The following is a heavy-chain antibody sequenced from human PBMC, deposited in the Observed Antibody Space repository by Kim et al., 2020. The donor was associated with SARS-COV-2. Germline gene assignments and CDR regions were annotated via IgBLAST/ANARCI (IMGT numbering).Heavy chain of an antibody. D-gene: IGHD2-15*01. V-gene: IGHV3-33*06. J-gene: IGHJ4*02. CDR1: RFTFSSHG. Sequence: GGSLRLSCAASRFTFSSHGLHWVRQAPGQGLEWVAGIWYDGSNKYHADSVKGRFTISRDNSKNTLYLQMNNLRAEDKAVYYCAKERQKYCSGGSCHLEYWGQGTLVTVSA. CDR2: IWYDGSNK. CDR3: AKERQKYCSGGSCHLEY.